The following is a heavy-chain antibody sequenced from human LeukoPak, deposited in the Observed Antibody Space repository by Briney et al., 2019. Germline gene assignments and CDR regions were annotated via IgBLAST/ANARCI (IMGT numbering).Heavy chain of an antibody. D-gene: IGHD3-10*01. Sequence: SETLSLTCTVSGYSISSGYDWGWIRQAPGKRLEWLGSISQSGSTYDNPSLKSRVTMSVDTSKNQFSLKLSSVTAADTAVYYCARSITMVRGVIGSWFDPWGQGTLVTVSS. CDR1: GYSISSGYD. CDR2: ISQSGST. J-gene: IGHJ5*02. CDR3: ARSITMVRGVIGSWFDP. V-gene: IGHV4-38-2*02.